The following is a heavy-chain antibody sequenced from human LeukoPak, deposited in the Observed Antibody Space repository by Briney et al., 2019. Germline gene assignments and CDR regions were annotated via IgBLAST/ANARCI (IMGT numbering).Heavy chain of an antibody. V-gene: IGHV4-4*07. CDR3: ARDRGTWNDDGFDY. CDR2: TYISGST. D-gene: IGHD1-1*01. Sequence: PSETLSLTCTVSGGSISSYYWSWIRQPAEKGLEWIGRTYISGSTNYNPSLKSRVTMSVDTSKNQFSLKLSSVTAADTAVYYCARDRGTWNDDGFDYWGQGTLVTVSS. CDR1: GGSISSYY. J-gene: IGHJ4*02.